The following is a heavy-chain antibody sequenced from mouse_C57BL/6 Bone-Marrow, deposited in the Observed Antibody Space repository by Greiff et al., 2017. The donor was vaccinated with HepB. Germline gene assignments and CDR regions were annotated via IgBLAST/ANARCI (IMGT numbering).Heavy chain of an antibody. Sequence: EVQLQQSGPELVKPGASVKISCKASGYTFTDYYMNWVKQSHGKSLEWIGDINPNNGGTSYNQKFKGKATLTVDKSSSTAYMELRSLTSEDSAVYYCARGAITTVVGAFDYWGQGTSVTVSS. D-gene: IGHD1-1*01. CDR2: INPNNGGT. CDR3: ARGAITTVVGAFDY. J-gene: IGHJ4*01. CDR1: GYTFTDYY. V-gene: IGHV1-26*01.